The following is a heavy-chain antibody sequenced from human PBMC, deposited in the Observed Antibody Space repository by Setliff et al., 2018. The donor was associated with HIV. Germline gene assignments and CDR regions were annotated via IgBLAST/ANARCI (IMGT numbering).Heavy chain of an antibody. J-gene: IGHJ4*02. V-gene: IGHV4-39*07. Sequence: SETLSLTCTVSGGSISSSSYYWGWIRQPPGKGLEWIGSIYYSGSTHYNPSLKSRVTMSVDTSKDQFYLKLTSVTAEDTAMYYCAKTQTVITVYGPFDSWGQGTLVTVSS. CDR1: GGSISSSSYY. CDR2: IYYSGST. D-gene: IGHD4-4*01. CDR3: AKTQTVITVYGPFDS.